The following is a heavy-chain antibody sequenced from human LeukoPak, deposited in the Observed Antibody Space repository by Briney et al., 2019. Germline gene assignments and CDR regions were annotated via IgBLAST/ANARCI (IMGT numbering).Heavy chain of an antibody. J-gene: IGHJ5*02. CDR2: IYYSGST. CDR3: ARHIVVVIASLNYNWFDP. Sequence: SETLSLTCTVSGGSISSSSYSWGWIRQPPGKGLEWIGSIYYSGSTYYNPSLKSRVTISVDTSKNQFSLKLSSVTAADTAVYYCARHIVVVIASLNYNWFDPWGQGTLVTVSS. V-gene: IGHV4-39*01. D-gene: IGHD2-21*01. CDR1: GGSISSSSYS.